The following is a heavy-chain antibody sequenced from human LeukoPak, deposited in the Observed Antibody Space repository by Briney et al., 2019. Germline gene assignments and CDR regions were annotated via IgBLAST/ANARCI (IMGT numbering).Heavy chain of an antibody. Sequence: SETLSLTCTVSGGSISSYYWSWIRQPPGKGLEWIGYIYYSGSTNYNPSLKSRVTISVDTSRNQFSLKLSSVTAADTAVYYCARGLQPHAFDIWGQGTMVTVSS. CDR3: ARGLQPHAFDI. CDR2: IYYSGST. J-gene: IGHJ3*02. D-gene: IGHD5-18*01. V-gene: IGHV4-59*01. CDR1: GGSISSYY.